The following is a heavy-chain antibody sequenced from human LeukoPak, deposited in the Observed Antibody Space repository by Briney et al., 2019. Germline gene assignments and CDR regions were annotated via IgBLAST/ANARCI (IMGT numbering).Heavy chain of an antibody. CDR3: ARDATTAIGTVYMDV. V-gene: IGHV3-23*01. Sequence: GGSLRLSCAASGFTFSTYATNWVRQAPGKRLEWVSSITGSGRDTYYAGSVKGRITISRDNSRNTLYLEMNSLRVEDTAIYYCARDATTAIGTVYMDVWGKGTTVTISS. CDR1: GFTFSTYA. D-gene: IGHD1-1*01. J-gene: IGHJ6*03. CDR2: ITGSGRDT.